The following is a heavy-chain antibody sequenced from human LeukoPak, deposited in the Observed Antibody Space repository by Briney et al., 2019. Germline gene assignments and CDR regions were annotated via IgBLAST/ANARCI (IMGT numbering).Heavy chain of an antibody. CDR1: GITVSSNY. CDR2: IYSGGTT. J-gene: IGHJ4*02. D-gene: IGHD3-22*01. Sequence: GGSLKLSCAASGITVSSNYMSWVRQAPGKGLEWVSVIYSGGTTYYADSVKGRFTISRDNSKNTLYLQMNSLRAEDTAVYYCARDLYFETSGYYYSDYWGQGTLVTVSS. V-gene: IGHV3-53*01. CDR3: ARDLYFETSGYYYSDY.